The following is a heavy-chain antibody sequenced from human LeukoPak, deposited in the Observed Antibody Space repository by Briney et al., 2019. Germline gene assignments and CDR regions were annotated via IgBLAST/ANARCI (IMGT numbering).Heavy chain of an antibody. J-gene: IGHJ4*02. D-gene: IGHD3-9*01. CDR2: TNPNSGNT. V-gene: IGHV1-8*01. CDR1: GYTFTSYD. Sequence: GASVKVSCKASGYTFTSYDINWVRQATGQGLEWMGWTNPNSGNTGYAQKFQGRVTMTRNTSISTAYMELSSLRSEDTAVYYCARVPYDILTGSQYYFDYWGQGTLVTVSS. CDR3: ARVPYDILTGSQYYFDY.